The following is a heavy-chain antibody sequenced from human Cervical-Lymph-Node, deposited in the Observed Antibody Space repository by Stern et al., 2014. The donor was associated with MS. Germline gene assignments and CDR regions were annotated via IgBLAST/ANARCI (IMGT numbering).Heavy chain of an antibody. J-gene: IGHJ5*02. D-gene: IGHD1-14*01. CDR3: AREPES. CDR2: IFQSGST. V-gene: IGHV4-59*11. CDR1: GASFSSHF. Sequence: AQLVESGPGLVKPSETLSLTCSVSGASFSSHFWSWIRQPPGKGLEWIGCIFQSGSTYYNPSLKSRVTISIDTSRNQFSMTLTSVTAADTAVYYCAREPESWGQGTLVTVSS.